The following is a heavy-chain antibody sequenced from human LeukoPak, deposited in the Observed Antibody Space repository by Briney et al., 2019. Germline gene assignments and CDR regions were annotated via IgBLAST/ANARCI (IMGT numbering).Heavy chain of an antibody. J-gene: IGHJ6*03. V-gene: IGHV4-38-2*01. CDR3: ALGKLRFLEWLLTDYYYMDV. CDR2: IYHSGST. D-gene: IGHD3-3*01. CDR1: GYSISSGYY. Sequence: PSETLSLTCAVSGYSISSGYYWGWIRQPPGKGLEWIGSIYHSGSTYYNPSLKSRVTISVDTSKNQFSLKLSSVTAADTAVYYCALGKLRFLEWLLTDYYYMDVWGKGTTVTVS.